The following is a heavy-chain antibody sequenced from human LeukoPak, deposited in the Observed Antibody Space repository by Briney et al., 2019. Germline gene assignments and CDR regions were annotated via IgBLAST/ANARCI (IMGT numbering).Heavy chain of an antibody. D-gene: IGHD3-22*01. CDR1: GYTFTGYY. V-gene: IGHV1-2*02. CDR2: INPYSGGT. Sequence: ASVKVSCKASGYTFTGYYMHWVRQAHGQGLEWMGSINPYSGGTNYAQKFQGRVTVTRDTSISTAYMELSRLRSDDTAVYYCARGSQRYYYDSRYYYYYYMDVWGKGTTVTVSS. J-gene: IGHJ6*03. CDR3: ARGSQRYYYDSRYYYYYYMDV.